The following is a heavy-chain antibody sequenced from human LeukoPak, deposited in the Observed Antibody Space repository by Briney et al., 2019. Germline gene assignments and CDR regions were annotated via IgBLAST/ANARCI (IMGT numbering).Heavy chain of an antibody. D-gene: IGHD2-15*01. V-gene: IGHV3-48*03. CDR3: AKATPGGGFDF. J-gene: IGHJ3*01. CDR2: VSSTASSK. CDR1: GFTFDSYE. Sequence: GVSLRLSCAASGFTFDSYEMNWVRQPPGKGLEWVSYVSSTASSKHYAESVKGRFTISRDNAKNSLFLQMHTRRGEHASVHFCAKATPGGGFDFWGQGTMVTVSS.